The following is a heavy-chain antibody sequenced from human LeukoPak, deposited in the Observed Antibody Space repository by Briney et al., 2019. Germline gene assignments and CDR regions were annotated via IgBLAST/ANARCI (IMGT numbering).Heavy chain of an antibody. V-gene: IGHV3-20*04. Sequence: PGGSLRLSCAVSGFTLDDYGMSWVRQAPGKGLEWVSGINWNGGSTGYADSVKGRFTISRDNAKNSLYLQMNSLRAEDTALYYCARSYYDSSGYYYVRAFDIWGQGTMVTVSS. D-gene: IGHD3-22*01. CDR3: ARSYYDSSGYYYVRAFDI. J-gene: IGHJ3*02. CDR2: INWNGGST. CDR1: GFTLDDYG.